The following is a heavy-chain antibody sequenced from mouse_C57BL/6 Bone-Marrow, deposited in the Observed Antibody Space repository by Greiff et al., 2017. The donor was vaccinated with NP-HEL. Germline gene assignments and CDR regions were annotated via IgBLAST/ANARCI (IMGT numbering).Heavy chain of an antibody. D-gene: IGHD1-1*01. V-gene: IGHV1-53*01. CDR3: ARKGDYYYGSRYFDY. Sequence: QVQLQQPGTELVKPGASVKLSCKASGYTFTSYWMHWVKQRPGQGLEWIGNINPSNGGTNYNEKFKSKATLTVDKSFSTAYMQLSSLTSEDSAVYYCARKGDYYYGSRYFDYWGQGTTLTVSS. CDR2: INPSNGGT. J-gene: IGHJ2*01. CDR1: GYTFTSYW.